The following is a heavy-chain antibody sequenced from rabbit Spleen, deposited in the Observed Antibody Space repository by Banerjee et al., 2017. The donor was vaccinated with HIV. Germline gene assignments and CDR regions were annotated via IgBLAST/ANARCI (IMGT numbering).Heavy chain of an antibody. CDR3: ARDAGTSFSTYGMDL. V-gene: IGHV1S40*01. Sequence: QSLEESGGDLVKPGASLTLTCTASEFSFSENVYMCWVRQAPGKGLEWIGCIYTGNSGGTSYASWAKGRFTISKTSSTTVTLQMTSLTAADTATYFCARDAGTSFSTYGMDLWGPGTLVTVS. CDR1: EFSFSENVY. D-gene: IGHD8-1*01. J-gene: IGHJ6*01. CDR2: IYTGNSGGT.